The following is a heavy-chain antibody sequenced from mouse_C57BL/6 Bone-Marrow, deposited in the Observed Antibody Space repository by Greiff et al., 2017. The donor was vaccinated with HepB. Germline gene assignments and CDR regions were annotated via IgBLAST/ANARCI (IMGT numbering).Heavy chain of an antibody. CDR1: GYTFTSYW. Sequence: QVHVKQPGAELVKPGASVKLSCKASGYTFTSYWMHWVKQRPGQGLEWIGMIHPNSGSTNYNEKFKSKATLTVDKSSSTAYMQLSSLTSEDSAVYYCARSRYGVDYWGQGTTLTVSS. V-gene: IGHV1-64*01. CDR3: ARSRYGVDY. J-gene: IGHJ2*01. D-gene: IGHD1-1*01. CDR2: IHPNSGST.